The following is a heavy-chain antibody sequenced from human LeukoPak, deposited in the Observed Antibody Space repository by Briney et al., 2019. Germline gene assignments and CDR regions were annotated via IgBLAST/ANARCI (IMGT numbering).Heavy chain of an antibody. CDR2: TSGSGGST. CDR1: GFTFSSYA. Sequence: GGSLRPSCAASGFTFSSYAMSWVRQAPGKGLEWVSGTSGSGGSTYYTDSVKGRFIISRDNSKITLYLQMNSLRAEDTAVYYCAKYSTTWYDYFEYWGQGILVTVSS. J-gene: IGHJ4*02. CDR3: AKYSTTWYDYFEY. D-gene: IGHD6-13*01. V-gene: IGHV3-23*01.